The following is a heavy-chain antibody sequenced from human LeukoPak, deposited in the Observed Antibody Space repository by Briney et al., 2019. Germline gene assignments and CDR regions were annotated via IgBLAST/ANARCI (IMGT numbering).Heavy chain of an antibody. V-gene: IGHV4-59*12. Sequence: SETLSLTCTVSGGSISSYYWSWIRQPPGKGLEWIGYIYYSGSTNYNPSLKSRVTISVDTSKNQFSLKLSSVTAADTAVYYCARDTVVVTALDYWGQGTLVTVSS. CDR2: IYYSGST. D-gene: IGHD2-21*02. J-gene: IGHJ4*02. CDR1: GGSISSYY. CDR3: ARDTVVVTALDY.